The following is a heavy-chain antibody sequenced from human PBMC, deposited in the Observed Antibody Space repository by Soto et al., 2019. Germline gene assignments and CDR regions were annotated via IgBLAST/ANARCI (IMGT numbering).Heavy chain of an antibody. V-gene: IGHV3-74*01. Sequence: EVQLVESGGGLVQPGGSLRLSCAASGFTFSSYWMHWVRQAPGKGLVWVSRINSDGSSTSYAGPVKGRFTISRDNAKNTLYLQMNSLRAEDTAVYYCASTVAARFDYWGQGTLVTVSS. J-gene: IGHJ4*02. D-gene: IGHD2-15*01. CDR2: INSDGSST. CDR3: ASTVAARFDY. CDR1: GFTFSSYW.